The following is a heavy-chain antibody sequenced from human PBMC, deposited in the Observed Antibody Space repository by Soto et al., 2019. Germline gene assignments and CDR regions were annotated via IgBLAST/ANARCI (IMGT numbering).Heavy chain of an antibody. CDR2: ISRGGDT. Sequence: QVQLQQWGAGLLKPSETLSLTCAVYGGSLSGYFWSWIRQPPGRGLEWIGEISRGGDTNYNSSLKSRLSIAGATSNHLFSLNLRVGTAGDTAVFFWARENCPDAYEGFIHFWGQGTLVPVSS. J-gene: IGHJ4*02. D-gene: IGHD3-22*01. CDR1: GGSLSGYF. V-gene: IGHV4-34*02. CDR3: ARENCPDAYEGFIHF.